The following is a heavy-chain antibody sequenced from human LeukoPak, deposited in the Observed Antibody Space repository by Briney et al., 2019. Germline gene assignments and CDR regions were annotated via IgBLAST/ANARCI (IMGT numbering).Heavy chain of an antibody. Sequence: SETLSLTCTVSGGSISSYYWSWIRQPPGKGLEWIGYIYYSGSTNYNPSLKSRVTISVDTSKNQFSLKLSSVTAADTAVYYCARGRRDGYNLEYFDNWGQGTLVTVSS. CDR2: IYYSGST. CDR1: GGSISSYY. CDR3: ARGRRDGYNLEYFDN. J-gene: IGHJ4*02. D-gene: IGHD5-24*01. V-gene: IGHV4-59*08.